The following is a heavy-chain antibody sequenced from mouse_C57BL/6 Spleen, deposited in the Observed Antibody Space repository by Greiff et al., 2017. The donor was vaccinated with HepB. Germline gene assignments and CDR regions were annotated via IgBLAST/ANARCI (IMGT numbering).Heavy chain of an antibody. D-gene: IGHD1-1*01. Sequence: EVQLQESGGDLVKPGGSLKLSCAASGFTFSSYGMSWVRQTPDKRLEWVATISSGGSYTYYPDSVKGRFTISRDNAKNTLYLQMSSLKSEDTAMYYCARDYYGSSHFDYWGQGTTLTVSS. J-gene: IGHJ2*01. CDR1: GFTFSSYG. V-gene: IGHV5-6*01. CDR2: ISSGGSYT. CDR3: ARDYYGSSHFDY.